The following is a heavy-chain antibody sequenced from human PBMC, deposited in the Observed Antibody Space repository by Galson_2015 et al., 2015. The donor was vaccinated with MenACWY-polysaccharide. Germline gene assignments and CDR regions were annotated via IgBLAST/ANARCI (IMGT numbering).Heavy chain of an antibody. J-gene: IGHJ4*02. Sequence: SLRLSCAASGFTFTSYTMSWLRQAPGKGPEWVTVISLDGRNTHYADPVKGRFTISRDDSKNTLYLQMHDLRAEDTAVYYCVKAHETSGWNRGPGYSGQGTLVTVSS. CDR1: GFTFTSYT. V-gene: IGHV3-23*01. CDR3: VKAHETSGWNRGPGY. CDR2: ISLDGRNT. D-gene: IGHD1-1*01.